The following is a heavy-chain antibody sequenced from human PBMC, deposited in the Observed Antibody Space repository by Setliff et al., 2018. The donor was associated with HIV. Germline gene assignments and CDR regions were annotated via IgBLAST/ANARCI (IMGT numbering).Heavy chain of an antibody. CDR3: ARVRSPFYFDY. Sequence: GGSLRLSCAASGFTFRNYKFNWVRQAPGRGLEWVSSISIGSSGTPIYYADSVKGRFTISRDNAKNSLNLQMNSLRAEDTAVYYCARVRSPFYFDYWGQGTLVTVSS. CDR1: GFTFRNYK. J-gene: IGHJ4*02. V-gene: IGHV3-48*03. CDR2: ISIGSSGTPI.